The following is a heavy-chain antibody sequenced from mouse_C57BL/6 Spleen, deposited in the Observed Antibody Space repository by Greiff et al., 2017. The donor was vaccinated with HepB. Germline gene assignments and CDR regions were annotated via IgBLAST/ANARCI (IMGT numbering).Heavy chain of an antibody. CDR2: IFPGSGST. D-gene: IGHD1-1*01. J-gene: IGHJ2*01. Sequence: QVQLQQSGPELVKPGASVKISCKASGYTFTDYYINWVKQRPGQGLEWIGWIFPGSGSTYYNEKFKGKATLTVDKSSSTAYMLLSSLTSEDSAVYFCASTAYGSSYPYYFDYWGQGTTLTVSS. CDR1: GYTFTDYY. CDR3: ASTAYGSSYPYYFDY. V-gene: IGHV1-75*01.